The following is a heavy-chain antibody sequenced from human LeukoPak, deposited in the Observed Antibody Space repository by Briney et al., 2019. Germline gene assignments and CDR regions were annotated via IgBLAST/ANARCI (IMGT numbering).Heavy chain of an antibody. D-gene: IGHD5-18*01. J-gene: IGHJ3*01. CDR3: ARDNSYGSLSAFDF. V-gene: IGHV1-2*02. CDR1: GYTFTGYY. CDR2: INPKSGGR. Sequence: ASVKVSCKASGYTFTGYYMHWVRQAPGQGLEWMGWINPKSGGRNYGQKFQGRVTMTRDTSISAAYMDLSRLRDDDTAVYYCARDNSYGSLSAFDFWGQGTVVTVSS.